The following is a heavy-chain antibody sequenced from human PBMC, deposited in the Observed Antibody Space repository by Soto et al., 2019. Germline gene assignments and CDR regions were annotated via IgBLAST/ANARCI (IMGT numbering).Heavy chain of an antibody. CDR2: IYYSGST. V-gene: IGHV4-59*08. CDR3: ARHNYGSGSTYFDY. D-gene: IGHD3-10*01. J-gene: IGHJ4*02. CDR1: GGSISSYY. Sequence: SETLSLTCTVSGGSISSYYWSWIRQSPGKGLEWIGYIYYSGSTNYNPSLTSRVTTSVDTSKNQFSLKLNSMTAADTAVYYCARHNYGSGSTYFDYWGQGTLVTVSS.